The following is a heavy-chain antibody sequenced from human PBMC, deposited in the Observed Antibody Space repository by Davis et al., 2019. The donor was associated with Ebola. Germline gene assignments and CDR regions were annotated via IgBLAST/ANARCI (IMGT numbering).Heavy chain of an antibody. D-gene: IGHD4-17*01. J-gene: IGHJ4*02. Sequence: GESLKISCAASGLTFSIYDMNWVRQAPGKGLEWVSYISSSGATSYYADSVKGRFTISRDNAKKSLYLEMNSLRDEDTALYYCARLLTTVTTIDYWGQGTLVTVSS. CDR3: ARLLTTVTTIDY. V-gene: IGHV3-48*02. CDR2: ISSSGATS. CDR1: GLTFSIYD.